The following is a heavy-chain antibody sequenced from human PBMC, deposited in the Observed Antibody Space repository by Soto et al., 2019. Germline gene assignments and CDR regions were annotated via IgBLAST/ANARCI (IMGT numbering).Heavy chain of an antibody. CDR2: IYFTGST. V-gene: IGHV4-59*01. D-gene: IGHD2-15*01. CDR1: GGSISTYY. CDR3: ARAVVYCSGGNCYDY. J-gene: IGHJ4*02. Sequence: SETLSLSCTVSGGSISTYYWSWLRQPPGKGLEWIGHIYFTGSTNYNPSLKSRVTISLDTSKNQFSLRLSSVTAADTAVYYCARAVVYCSGGNCYDYCGQGTLVT.